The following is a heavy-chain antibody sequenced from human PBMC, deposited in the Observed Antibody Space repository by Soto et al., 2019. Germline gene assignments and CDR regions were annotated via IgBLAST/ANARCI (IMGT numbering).Heavy chain of an antibody. J-gene: IGHJ5*02. V-gene: IGHV3-23*01. CDR1: GFTFSSYA. CDR3: PKDPCSSSWNNWFDP. D-gene: IGHD6-13*01. Sequence: GGYVRLSSAASGFTFSSYAMSWVRQAPGKGLEWVSAISGSGGSTYYADSVKGRFTISRDNSKNTLYLQMNSLRAEDTAVYYCPKDPCSSSWNNWFDPWGRGTLVLVSS. CDR2: ISGSGGST.